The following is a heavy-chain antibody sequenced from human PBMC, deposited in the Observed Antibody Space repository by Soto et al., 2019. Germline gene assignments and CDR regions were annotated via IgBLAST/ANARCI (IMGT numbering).Heavy chain of an antibody. CDR2: INAGNGNT. CDR3: ARERHYSSWKFDP. J-gene: IGHJ5*02. V-gene: IGHV1-3*01. Sequence: VRQAPGQRLEWMGWINAGNGNTKYSQKFQGRVTITRDTSASTAYMELSSLRSEDTAVYYCARERHYSSWKFDPWGQGTLVTVSS. D-gene: IGHD6-6*01.